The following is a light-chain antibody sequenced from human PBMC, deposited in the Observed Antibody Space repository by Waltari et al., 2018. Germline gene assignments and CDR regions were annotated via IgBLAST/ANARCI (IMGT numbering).Light chain of an antibody. CDR3: SSYTSISTSVI. J-gene: IGLJ2*01. V-gene: IGLV2-14*03. CDR1: RSDIGGYDY. Sequence: HSALTQPASVSGSPGQSITISCTGTRSDIGGYDYVSWYQQHPGKAPKLMIYDVSKRPSGVSNRFSASKSGDTASLTISGLQTEDEADYYCSSYTSISTSVIFGGGTKVTVL. CDR2: DVS.